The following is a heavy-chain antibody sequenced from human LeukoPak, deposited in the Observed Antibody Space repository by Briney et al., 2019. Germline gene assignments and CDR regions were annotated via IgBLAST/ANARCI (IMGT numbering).Heavy chain of an antibody. CDR2: ISYDGSNK. D-gene: IGHD6-13*01. V-gene: IGHV3-30*04. CDR3: VRDSVAARYKNSSSWYSHSDY. J-gene: IGHJ4*02. CDR1: GFTFSSYA. Sequence: GGSLRLSCAASGFTFSSYAMHWVRQAPGKGLEWVAVISYDGSNKYYADSVKGRFTISRDNSKNTLYLQMNSLRAEDTAVYYCVRDSVAARYKNSSSWYSHSDYWGQGTLVTVSS.